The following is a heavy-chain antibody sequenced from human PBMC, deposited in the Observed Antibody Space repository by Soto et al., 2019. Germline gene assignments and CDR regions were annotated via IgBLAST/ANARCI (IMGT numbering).Heavy chain of an antibody. CDR3: TRSSSTVTTLDY. D-gene: IGHD2-2*01. CDR2: IYHSGST. Sequence: QLQLQESGSGLVKPSQTLSLTCAVSGGSISSGGYSWSWIRQPPGKGLEWVGYIYHSGSTYYNPSLKSRVTRSIDRSKNQFSLKLSSVTAADTAVYYCTRSSSTVTTLDYWGQGTLVTVSS. J-gene: IGHJ4*02. V-gene: IGHV4-30-2*01. CDR1: GGSISSGGYS.